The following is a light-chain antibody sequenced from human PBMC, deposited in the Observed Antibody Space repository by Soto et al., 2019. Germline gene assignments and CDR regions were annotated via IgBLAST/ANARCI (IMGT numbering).Light chain of an antibody. CDR3: GTWDSSLTAVV. Sequence: QSVLTQPPSVSAAPRQKVTISCSGSNTNIGNNYVSWYQQLPGTAPKLLIYETNKRPSGIPDRFSGSKSGTSASLGITGLQPGDEADYYCGTWDSSLTAVVFGGGTKVTVL. J-gene: IGLJ2*01. CDR2: ETN. V-gene: IGLV1-51*01. CDR1: NTNIGNNY.